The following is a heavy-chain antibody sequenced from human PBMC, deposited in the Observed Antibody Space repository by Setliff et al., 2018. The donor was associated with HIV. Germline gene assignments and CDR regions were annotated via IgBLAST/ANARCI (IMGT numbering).Heavy chain of an antibody. CDR3: ARGADYRDV. CDR1: GYSFTNKW. V-gene: IGHV5-51*01. CDR2: IYPGDSQT. J-gene: IGHJ4*02. D-gene: IGHD4-17*01. Sequence: GESLKISCVASGYSFTNKWISWVRQTPGKGLEWMGIIYPGDSQTKYNPSFQGQVTISVDKSLRTAYLQWSSLKTSDTAFYFCARGADYRDVWGQGTLVTVSS.